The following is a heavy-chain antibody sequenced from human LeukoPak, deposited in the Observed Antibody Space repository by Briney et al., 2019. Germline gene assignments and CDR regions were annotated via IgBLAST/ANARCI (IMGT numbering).Heavy chain of an antibody. Sequence: SETLSLTCTVSGGSISSYYWSWIRQPPGKGLEWIGYIYYSGSTNYNPSLKSRVTISVDTSKNQFSLKLSSVTAADTAVYYCARDRVGATVYWGQGTLVTVSS. CDR2: IYYSGST. D-gene: IGHD1-26*01. V-gene: IGHV4-59*01. J-gene: IGHJ4*02. CDR1: GGSISSYY. CDR3: ARDRVGATVY.